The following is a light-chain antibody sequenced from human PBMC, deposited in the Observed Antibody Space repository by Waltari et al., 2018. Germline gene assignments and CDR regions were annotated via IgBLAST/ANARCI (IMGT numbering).Light chain of an antibody. CDR1: QSVRSSY. J-gene: IGKJ1*01. CDR2: DAS. V-gene: IGKV3-20*01. CDR3: QQHDNSLWT. Sequence: EIVLTQSPGTLSLSPGESATLSCRASQSVRSSYLAWYQQKPGQAPRLLIFDASTRASGIPDRFSGSGSGTDFTLTITRLEPEDFAVYFCQQHDNSLWTFGQGTKV.